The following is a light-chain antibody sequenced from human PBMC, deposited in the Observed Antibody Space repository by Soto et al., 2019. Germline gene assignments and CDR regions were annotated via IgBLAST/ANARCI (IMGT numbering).Light chain of an antibody. CDR2: AAS. J-gene: IGKJ1*01. Sequence: DIPMTQSPSSLSASVGDRVTITCRASQGISHYLAWYQQKPGKVPKLLIYAASTLQSGVPSRFSGSGSGTDVTLTISSRQPEDVATYFCQKYNSAPWTFGQGTKVESK. CDR1: QGISHY. V-gene: IGKV1-27*01. CDR3: QKYNSAPWT.